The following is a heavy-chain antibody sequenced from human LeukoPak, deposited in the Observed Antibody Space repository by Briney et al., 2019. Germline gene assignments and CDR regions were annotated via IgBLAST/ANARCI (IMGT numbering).Heavy chain of an antibody. CDR1: GGSISSGSYY. J-gene: IGHJ4*02. V-gene: IGHV4-61*02. D-gene: IGHD3-22*01. CDR2: IYTSGST. CDR3: ARVPGDSSGYFDY. Sequence: SETLSLTCTVSGGSISSGSYYWSWIRQPAGKGLEWIGRIYTSGSTNYNPSLKSRVTISVDTSKNQFSLKLSSVTAADTAVYHCARVPGDSSGYFDYWGQGTLVTVSS.